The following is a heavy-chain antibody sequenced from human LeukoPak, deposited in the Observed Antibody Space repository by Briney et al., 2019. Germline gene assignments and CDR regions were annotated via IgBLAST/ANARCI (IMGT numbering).Heavy chain of an antibody. J-gene: IGHJ6*02. CDR3: VRDLVATIDHYYYGMDV. CDR1: GGSVSSGSYY. V-gene: IGHV4-61*01. Sequence: SEALSLTCIVSGGSVSSGSYYWSWIRQPPGKGLEWIGYIYNSVRTNYNPSLKSLVTISVDTSKNQWSLKLSSVTAADTAVYFCVRDLVATIDHYYYGMDVWGQGTTVTVSS. CDR2: IYNSVRT. D-gene: IGHD5-12*01.